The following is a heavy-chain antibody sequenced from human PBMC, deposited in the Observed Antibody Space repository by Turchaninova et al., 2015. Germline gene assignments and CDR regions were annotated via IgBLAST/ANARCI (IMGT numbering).Heavy chain of an antibody. D-gene: IGHD6-6*01. CDR1: GFPFVDYT. V-gene: IGHV3-49*04. CDR2: IRSKAYGGTT. CDR3: TRTASGYSSLI. J-gene: IGHJ3*02. Sequence: EVQLVASGGGLVQPGRSLRFSCRVSGFPFVDYTMTWVRQPPGKGLEWVGFIRSKAYGGTTEYAASVKGRFTISRDDSKSIAYLQMNSLKTEDTAVYYCTRTASGYSSLIWGQGTMVTVSS.